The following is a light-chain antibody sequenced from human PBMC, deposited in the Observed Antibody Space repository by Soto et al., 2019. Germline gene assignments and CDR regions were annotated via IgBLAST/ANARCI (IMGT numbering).Light chain of an antibody. V-gene: IGKV3-11*01. Sequence: EIVLTQSPTTLSLSPGERANLSCRASQSVSSYLAWYQHKPGQSPRLLVYDASNRATGIPARFSGSGSGTDVTLTISSLEPEDFAVYYCQQRSNWPITFGQGTRLDIK. J-gene: IGKJ5*01. CDR3: QQRSNWPIT. CDR2: DAS. CDR1: QSVSSY.